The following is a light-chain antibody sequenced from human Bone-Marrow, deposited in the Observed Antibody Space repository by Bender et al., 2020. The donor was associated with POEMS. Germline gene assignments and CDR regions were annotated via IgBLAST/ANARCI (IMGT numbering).Light chain of an antibody. CDR1: SSDVGDYDH. J-gene: IGLJ2*01. Sequence: QSALTQPRSVSGSPGQSVTISCTGTSSDVGDYDHVSWYQHHPGKAPKLMIYEDNKRPSGVSNRFSGSKSGNTASLTISGLRAEDEADYYCTSHTSSNTVIFGGGTRLTVL. CDR2: EDN. CDR3: TSHTSSNTVI. V-gene: IGLV2-14*01.